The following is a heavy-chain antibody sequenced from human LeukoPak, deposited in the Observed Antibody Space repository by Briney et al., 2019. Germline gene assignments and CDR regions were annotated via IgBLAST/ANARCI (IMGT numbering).Heavy chain of an antibody. CDR3: AKDLGSSNYYGMDV. Sequence: SGGSLRLSCAASGFTFDDYAMPWVRQAPGKGLEWVSGISWNSGSIGYADSVKGRFTISRDNAKNSLYLQMNSLRAEDTALYYCAKDLGSSNYYGMDVWGQGTTVTVPS. D-gene: IGHD6-6*01. CDR2: ISWNSGSI. J-gene: IGHJ6*02. V-gene: IGHV3-9*01. CDR1: GFTFDDYA.